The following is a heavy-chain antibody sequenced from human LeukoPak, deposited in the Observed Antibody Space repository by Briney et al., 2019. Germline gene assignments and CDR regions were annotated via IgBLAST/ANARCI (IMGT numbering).Heavy chain of an antibody. Sequence: GGSLRLSCTASGFTFSSYAMHWVRQAPGKGLEWVAVISYDGSNKYYADSVKGRFTISRDNSKNTLYLQMNSLRAEDTAVYYCATLAAAGTLVDYWGQGTLVTVS. D-gene: IGHD6-13*01. J-gene: IGHJ4*02. CDR2: ISYDGSNK. CDR1: GFTFSSYA. CDR3: ATLAAAGTLVDY. V-gene: IGHV3-30-3*01.